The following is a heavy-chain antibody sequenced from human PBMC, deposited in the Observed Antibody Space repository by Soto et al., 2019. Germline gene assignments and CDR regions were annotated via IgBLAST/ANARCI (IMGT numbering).Heavy chain of an antibody. J-gene: IGHJ4*02. CDR1: GGSISSSSYY. D-gene: IGHD3-22*01. Sequence: SETLSLTCTVSGGSISSSSYYWGWIRQPPGKGLEWIGSIYYSGSTYYNPSLKSRVTISVDTSKNQFSLKLSSVTAADTAVYYCARHYSLREYYYDSSGYPDYWGQGTLVTVSS. CDR3: ARHYSLREYYYDSSGYPDY. V-gene: IGHV4-39*01. CDR2: IYYSGST.